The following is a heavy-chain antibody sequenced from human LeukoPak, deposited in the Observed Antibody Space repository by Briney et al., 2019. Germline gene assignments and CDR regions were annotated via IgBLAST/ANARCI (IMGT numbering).Heavy chain of an antibody. D-gene: IGHD3-10*01. CDR2: IIPIFGTA. CDR3: ASVGSGSSHFDY. CDR1: GGTFSSYA. Sequence: ASVKVSCKASGGTFSSYAISWVRQAPGQGLEWMGGIIPIFGTANYAQKFQGRVTITADKSTSTAYMELSGLRSEDTAVYYCASVGSGSSHFDYWGQGTLVTVSS. J-gene: IGHJ4*02. V-gene: IGHV1-69*06.